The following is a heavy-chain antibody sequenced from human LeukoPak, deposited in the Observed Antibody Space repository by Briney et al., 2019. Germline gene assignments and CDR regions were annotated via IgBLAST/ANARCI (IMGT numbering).Heavy chain of an antibody. V-gene: IGHV3-23*01. CDR1: GFTFSSYA. CDR3: AKDRTHFDWLLYWDY. Sequence: SGGSLGLSCAASGFTFSSYAMSWVRQAPGKGLEWVSAISGSGGSTYYADSVKGRFTISRDNSKNTLYLQMNSLRAEDTAVYYCAKDRTHFDWLLYWDYWGQGTLVTVSS. CDR2: ISGSGGST. D-gene: IGHD3-9*01. J-gene: IGHJ4*02.